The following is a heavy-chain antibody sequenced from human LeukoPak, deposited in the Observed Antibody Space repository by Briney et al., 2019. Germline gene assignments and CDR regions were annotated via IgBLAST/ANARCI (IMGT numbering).Heavy chain of an antibody. CDR1: GFTFSSYA. CDR3: ARHPNNSWRIFEF. V-gene: IGHV3-30-3*01. Sequence: GRSLRLSCAASGFTFSSYAMHWVRQAPGKGLEWVAVISYDGSNKYYADSVKGRFTISGDNSKNTLYLQMNSLRAEDTAVYYCARHPNNSWRIFEFWGQGTLVTVSS. J-gene: IGHJ4*02. D-gene: IGHD6-13*01. CDR2: ISYDGSNK.